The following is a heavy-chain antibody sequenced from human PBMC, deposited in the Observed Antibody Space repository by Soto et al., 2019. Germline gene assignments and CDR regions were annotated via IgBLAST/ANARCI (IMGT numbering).Heavy chain of an antibody. V-gene: IGHV5-51*01. J-gene: IGHJ6*02. Sequence: GESLKISCKASGYSFTSYWIGWVRQVPGKGLEWMGIIYPGDSDTRYSPSFQGQVTISADKSISTAYLQWSSLKAPDTAMYYCAAYSGSFYYGMDVWGQGTTVTVSS. CDR2: IYPGDSDT. D-gene: IGHD1-26*01. CDR1: GYSFTSYW. CDR3: AAYSGSFYYGMDV.